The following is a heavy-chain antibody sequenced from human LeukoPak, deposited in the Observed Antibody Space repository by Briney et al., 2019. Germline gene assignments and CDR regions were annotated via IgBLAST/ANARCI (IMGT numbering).Heavy chain of an antibody. CDR1: GFTFSSYA. V-gene: IGHV3-23*01. Sequence: SGGSLRLSCAASGFTFSSYAMSWVRQAPGKGLEWVSAITGSGGSTYYADSVKGRFTISRDNPKNTLYLHMNSLRAEDTAVYYCARTARLLDSWGQGALVTVSS. CDR3: ARTARLLDS. D-gene: IGHD2-15*01. J-gene: IGHJ4*02. CDR2: ITGSGGST.